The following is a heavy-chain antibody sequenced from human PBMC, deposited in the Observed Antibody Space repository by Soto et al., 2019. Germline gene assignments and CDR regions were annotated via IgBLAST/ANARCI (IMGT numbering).Heavy chain of an antibody. CDR3: ARGRLRLPYPPYYFDY. J-gene: IGHJ4*02. CDR2: INHSGST. V-gene: IGHV4-39*07. D-gene: IGHD2-15*01. Sequence: SETLSLTCTVSGDSISSGGYYWSWIRQPPGKGLEWIGEINHSGSTNYNPSLKSRVTISVDTSKNQFSLKLSSVTAADTAVYYCARGRLRLPYPPYYFDYWGQGTLVTVSS. CDR1: GDSISSGGYY.